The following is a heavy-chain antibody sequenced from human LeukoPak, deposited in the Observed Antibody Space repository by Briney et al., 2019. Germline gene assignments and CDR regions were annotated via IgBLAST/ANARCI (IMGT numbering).Heavy chain of an antibody. Sequence: GGSLRLSCAASGFTFSGSATHWVRQASGKGLEWVGRIRSKANSYATAYAASVKGRFTISRDDSKNTAYLQMNSLKTEDTAAYYCTRHGDSGYGRAAALGPWGQGTLVTVSS. CDR1: GFTFSGSA. CDR2: IRSKANSYAT. D-gene: IGHD5-12*01. V-gene: IGHV3-73*01. CDR3: TRHGDSGYGRAAALGP. J-gene: IGHJ5*02.